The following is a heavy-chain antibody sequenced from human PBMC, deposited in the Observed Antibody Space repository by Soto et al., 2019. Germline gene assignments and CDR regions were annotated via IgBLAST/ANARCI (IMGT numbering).Heavy chain of an antibody. CDR3: ARDYELDY. Sequence: GGSLRLSCAASGFPFSSYEMNWVRQAPGKGLQWVSYISASGSTVSYADSVKGRFTVSRDKAKNSLSLQMNSLRLEDTAVYYCARDYELDYWGQGVLVTVSS. CDR1: GFPFSSYE. J-gene: IGHJ4*02. V-gene: IGHV3-48*03. D-gene: IGHD3-16*01. CDR2: ISASGSTV.